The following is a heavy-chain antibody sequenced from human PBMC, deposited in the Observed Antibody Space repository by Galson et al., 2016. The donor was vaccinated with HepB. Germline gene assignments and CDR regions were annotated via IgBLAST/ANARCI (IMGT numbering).Heavy chain of an antibody. CDR3: ATGPWGSSWSFDY. Sequence: SETLSLTCAVYGGSFSGDYWSWIRQPPGKGLEWIGEINRAGSTKYNPSLKSRVTMSIDASKTQVSLKLTSVTAADTGVYYCATGPWGSSWSFDYWGQGTLVSVSS. J-gene: IGHJ4*02. CDR2: INRAGST. V-gene: IGHV4-34*01. D-gene: IGHD6-13*01. CDR1: GGSFSGDY.